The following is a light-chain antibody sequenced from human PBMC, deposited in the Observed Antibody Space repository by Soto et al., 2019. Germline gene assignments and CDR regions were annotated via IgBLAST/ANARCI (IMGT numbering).Light chain of an antibody. CDR1: SSNIGAGYD. CDR3: QSYDSSYV. J-gene: IGLJ1*01. Sequence: QSVLTQPPSVSGAPGQRVTISCTGSSSNIGAGYDVHWYQQLPGTAPKLLIYGNSNRPSGVPDRFSGSKSGTSASLAITGLKAEDEADYYCQSYDSSYVFGTGTKVTVL. V-gene: IGLV1-40*01. CDR2: GNS.